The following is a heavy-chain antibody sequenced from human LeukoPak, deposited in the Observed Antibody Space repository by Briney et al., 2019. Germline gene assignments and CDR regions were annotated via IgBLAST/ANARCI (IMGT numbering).Heavy chain of an antibody. V-gene: IGHV3-48*03. CDR3: ARVVRGGYMHYYYMDV. CDR1: GLTFSSYE. J-gene: IGHJ6*03. D-gene: IGHD5-18*01. CDR2: ISSSGSTI. Sequence: PGGSLRLSCAASGLTFSSYEMNWVRQAPGKGLEWVSYISSSGSTIYYADSVKGRFTISRDNVKNSLYLQMNSLRAEDTAVYYCARVVRGGYMHYYYMDVWGKGTTVTISS.